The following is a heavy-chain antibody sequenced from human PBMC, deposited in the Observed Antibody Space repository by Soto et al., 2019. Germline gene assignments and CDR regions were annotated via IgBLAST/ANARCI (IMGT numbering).Heavy chain of an antibody. CDR2: IYYSGST. CDR3: ARGYGRNFDY. V-gene: IGHV4-61*05. D-gene: IGHD5-18*01. CDR1: GGSISSSSYY. Sequence: SETLSLTCTVSGGSISSSSYYWGWIRQPPGKGLEWIGYIYYSGSTNYNPSLKSRVTISVDRSKNHFSLKLSSMTSADTAVYYCARGYGRNFDYWGQGTLVTVSS. J-gene: IGHJ4*02.